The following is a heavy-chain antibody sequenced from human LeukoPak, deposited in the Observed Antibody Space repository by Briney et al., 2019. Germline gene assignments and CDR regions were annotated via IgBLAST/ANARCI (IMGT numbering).Heavy chain of an antibody. J-gene: IGHJ4*02. Sequence: PGGSLRLSCAASGFTFSSYGVHWVRQAPGKGLEWVAFIWYDGGNKYYADSVKGRFTISRDNSKNTLYLQMNSLRAEDTAVYYCAKNYGDSYFDYWGQGTLVTVSS. CDR1: GFTFSSYG. V-gene: IGHV3-30*02. CDR3: AKNYGDSYFDY. CDR2: IWYDGGNK. D-gene: IGHD4-17*01.